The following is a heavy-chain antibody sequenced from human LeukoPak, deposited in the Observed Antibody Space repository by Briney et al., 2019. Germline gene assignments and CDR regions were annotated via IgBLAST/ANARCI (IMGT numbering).Heavy chain of an antibody. J-gene: IGHJ4*02. CDR1: GFTFSSYG. CDR3: ARECTASYSVDN. V-gene: IGHV3-7*01. D-gene: IGHD2-21*02. CDR2: IKQDGSRK. Sequence: GGSLRLSCAASGFTFSSYGMSWVRQAPGKGLEWVANIKQDGSRKYYADSVKGRFTISRDNAKNSLYLQMNSLRAEDTAVYCCARECTASYSVDNWGEETLVTVSS.